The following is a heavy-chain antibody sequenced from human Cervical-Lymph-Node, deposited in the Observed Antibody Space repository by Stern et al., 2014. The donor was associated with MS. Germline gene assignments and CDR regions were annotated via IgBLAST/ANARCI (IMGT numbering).Heavy chain of an antibody. V-gene: IGHV1-46*01. CDR2: INPSGGST. D-gene: IGHD6-19*01. J-gene: IGHJ4*02. CDR1: GYTFTSYY. CDR3: AREGSSGWYID. Sequence: VQLVESGAEVKKPGASVKVSCQASGYTFTSYYMHWVRQAPGQGLEWMGIINPSGGSTRCAQKFQGRVTMTRDTSTSTVYMELSSLRSEDTAVYYCAREGSSGWYIDWGQGTLVTVS.